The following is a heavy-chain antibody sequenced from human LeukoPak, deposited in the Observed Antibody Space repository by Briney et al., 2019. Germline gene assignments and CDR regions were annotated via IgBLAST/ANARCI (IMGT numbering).Heavy chain of an antibody. Sequence: TGGSLRLSCAASGLTFDDYVMHWVRQAPGKGLEWVSGISWNSGSIGYADSVKGRFTISRDNAKNSLYLQMNSLRAEDTALYYCAKDKLASPIAAAGNSLDYWGQGTLVTVSS. V-gene: IGHV3-9*01. CDR2: ISWNSGSI. J-gene: IGHJ4*02. D-gene: IGHD6-13*01. CDR3: AKDKLASPIAAAGNSLDY. CDR1: GLTFDDYV.